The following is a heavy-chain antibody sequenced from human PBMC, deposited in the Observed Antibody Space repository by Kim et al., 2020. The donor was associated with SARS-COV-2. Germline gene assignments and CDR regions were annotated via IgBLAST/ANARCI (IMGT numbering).Heavy chain of an antibody. CDR2: INDNGGTT. CDR1: GFTFSRFP. Sequence: GGSLRLSCAASGFTFSRFPMAWVRQAPGKGLEWVSVINDNGGTTLYADAVRGRFTISRDNSKDTLHLQISSLRAEDTAVYFCAKREPAWGSSVFDVWGQGTLVTVSS. J-gene: IGHJ3*01. CDR3: AKREPAWGSSVFDV. D-gene: IGHD7-27*01. V-gene: IGHV3-23*01.